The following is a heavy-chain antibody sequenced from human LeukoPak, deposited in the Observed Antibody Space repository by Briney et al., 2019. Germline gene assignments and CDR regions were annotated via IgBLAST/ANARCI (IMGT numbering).Heavy chain of an antibody. Sequence: PSETLSLTCGVPGGSISNGNWWSWVRQPPGKGLEWIGEIYRTGSANYNPSLKSRVAISVDKSKNQFSLTLNSATAADTAVYYCVRCGSYCLDYWGQGTLVTVSS. J-gene: IGHJ4*02. V-gene: IGHV4-4*02. D-gene: IGHD1-26*01. CDR1: GGSISNGNW. CDR2: IYRTGSA. CDR3: VRCGSYCLDY.